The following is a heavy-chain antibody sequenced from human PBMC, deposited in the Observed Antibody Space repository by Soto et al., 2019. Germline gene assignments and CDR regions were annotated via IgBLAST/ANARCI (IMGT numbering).Heavy chain of an antibody. Sequence: PSETLSLTCSISGGSIGSYYWGWIRQAPGKGLEWLGYIYFSGATTYNPALQSRLLISIDTSRNQFSLKLNSVTAADTAIYYCTRDLMIGNRGFGQRKVWGPGTTVAVSS. V-gene: IGHV4-59*01. CDR3: TRDLMIGNRGFGQRKV. J-gene: IGHJ6*02. D-gene: IGHD3-22*01. CDR2: IYFSGAT. CDR1: GGSIGSYY.